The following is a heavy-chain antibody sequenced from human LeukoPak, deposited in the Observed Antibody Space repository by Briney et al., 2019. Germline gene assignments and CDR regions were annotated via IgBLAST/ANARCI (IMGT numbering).Heavy chain of an antibody. CDR3: AKEASYCTNGVCYSRIFDT. CDR2: ISGRGGST. D-gene: IGHD2-8*01. CDR1: GFTFSSYA. Sequence: GGSLRLSCAASGFTFSSYAMSWVRQAPGKGLEWVSAISGRGGSTFYADSVKGRFTMSRDNSKNTLYVQMNRLRAEATAVYYCAKEASYCTNGVCYSRIFDTWGQGTLVTVSS. V-gene: IGHV3-23*01. J-gene: IGHJ5*02.